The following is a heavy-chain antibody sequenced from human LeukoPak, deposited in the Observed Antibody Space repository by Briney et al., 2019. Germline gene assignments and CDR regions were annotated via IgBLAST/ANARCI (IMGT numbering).Heavy chain of an antibody. J-gene: IGHJ4*02. D-gene: IGHD6-6*01. CDR1: GFTFDDYA. CDR3: ASSIAHGGLDY. Sequence: GGSLRLFCAASGFTFDDYAMHWVRQAPGKGLEWVSGISWNSGSIGYADSVKGRFTISRDNAKNSLYLQMNSLRAEDTALYYCASSIAHGGLDYWGQGTLVTVSS. V-gene: IGHV3-9*01. CDR2: ISWNSGSI.